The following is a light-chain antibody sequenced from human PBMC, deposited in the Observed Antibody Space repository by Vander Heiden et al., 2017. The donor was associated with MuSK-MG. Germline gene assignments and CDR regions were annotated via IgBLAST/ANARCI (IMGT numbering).Light chain of an antibody. J-gene: IGLJ3*02. Sequence: QSALTQPRSVSGSPGQSVTISSTGTSSNVGRFNFVSWYQQHPGRAPPLLIYDVSKRHPGAPDRFSGSKSGNTAALTISSLRAEEEADDYCCSYAGFYTDEVVFGGGTKLTVL. V-gene: IGLV2-11*01. CDR3: CSYAGFYTDEVV. CDR1: SSNVGRFNF. CDR2: DVS.